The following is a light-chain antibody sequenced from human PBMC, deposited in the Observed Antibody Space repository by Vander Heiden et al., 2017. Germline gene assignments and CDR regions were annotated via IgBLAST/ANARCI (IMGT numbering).Light chain of an antibody. V-gene: IGKV1-39*01. CDR3: QQSDTTPLT. Sequence: DTQLTQSPSSLSASVGDRVVITCRASQTINIYLNWYQQRPGKVPKLLIYAASNLATGVPSRFSGSGSGTDFTLTISRLQPEDFASYFCQQSDTTPLTFGGGTKVDIK. J-gene: IGKJ4*01. CDR2: AAS. CDR1: QTINIY.